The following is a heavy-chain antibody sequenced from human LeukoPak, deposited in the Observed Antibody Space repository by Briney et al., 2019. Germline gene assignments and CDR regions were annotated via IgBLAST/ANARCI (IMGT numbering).Heavy chain of an antibody. V-gene: IGHV1-69*04. CDR1: GGTFSSYA. J-gene: IGHJ4*02. Sequence: SVKVSCTASGGTFSSYAISWVRQAPGQGLEWMGRIIPIFGIANYAQKFQGRVTITADKSTSTAYMELSSLRSEDTAVYYCASGPEGVATPFDYWGQGTLVTVSS. D-gene: IGHD5-12*01. CDR3: ASGPEGVATPFDY. CDR2: IIPIFGIA.